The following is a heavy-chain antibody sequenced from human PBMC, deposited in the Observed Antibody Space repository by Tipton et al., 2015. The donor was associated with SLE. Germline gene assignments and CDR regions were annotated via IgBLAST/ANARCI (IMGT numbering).Heavy chain of an antibody. CDR1: GFTVSSNY. J-gene: IGHJ3*02. Sequence: GSLRLSCAASGFTVSSNYMSWVRQAPGKGLEWVSVIYSGGSTYYADSVKGRFTISRDNSKNTLYLQMNSLRAEDTAVYYCAKDRQGVAAAGTGAFDIWGQGTTVTVSS. CDR3: AKDRQGVAAAGTGAFDI. CDR2: IYSGGST. D-gene: IGHD6-13*01. V-gene: IGHV3-53*01.